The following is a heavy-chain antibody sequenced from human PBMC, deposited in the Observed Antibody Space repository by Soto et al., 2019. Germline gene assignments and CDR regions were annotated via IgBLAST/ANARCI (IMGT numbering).Heavy chain of an antibody. V-gene: IGHV3-33*01. CDR2: IWYDGSNK. J-gene: IGHJ5*02. CDR1: GFTFSSYG. Sequence: GGSLRLSCAASGFTFSSYGMHWVRQAPGKGLEWVAVIWYDGSNKYYADSVKGRFTISRDNSKNTLYLQMNSLRAEDTAVYYCARVGYSYGHNWFDPWGQGNLVTVSS. CDR3: ARVGYSYGHNWFDP. D-gene: IGHD5-18*01.